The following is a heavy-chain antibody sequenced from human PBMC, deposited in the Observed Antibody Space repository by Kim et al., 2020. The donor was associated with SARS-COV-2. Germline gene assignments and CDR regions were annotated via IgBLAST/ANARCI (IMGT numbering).Heavy chain of an antibody. CDR1: GFTFSSYA. J-gene: IGHJ4*02. D-gene: IGHD3-16*01. Sequence: GGSLRLSCAASGFTFSSYAMSWVRQAPGKGLEWVSAISGSGGSTYYADSVKGRFTISRDNSKNTLYLQMNSLRAEDTAVYYCAKEPDHFIMIRFGGVRGRVDYWGQGTLVTVSS. V-gene: IGHV3-23*01. CDR3: AKEPDHFIMIRFGGVRGRVDY. CDR2: ISGSGGST.